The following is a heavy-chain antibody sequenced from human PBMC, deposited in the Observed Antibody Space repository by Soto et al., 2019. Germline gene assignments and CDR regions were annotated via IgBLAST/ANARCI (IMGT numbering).Heavy chain of an antibody. V-gene: IGHV3-30*18. CDR1: GFTFGTYG. CDR3: AKAPGRITMFSPNYGMDV. D-gene: IGHD3-9*01. CDR2: ISYDGSNK. J-gene: IGHJ6*02. Sequence: VQLVESGGGVVQPGRSLRLSCAASGFTFGTYGMHWVRQAPGKGLQWVALISYDGSNKYYADSVKGRFTISRDNSKNTLYLQMNSLRAEDSAVYYCAKAPGRITMFSPNYGMDVWGQGATVTVSS.